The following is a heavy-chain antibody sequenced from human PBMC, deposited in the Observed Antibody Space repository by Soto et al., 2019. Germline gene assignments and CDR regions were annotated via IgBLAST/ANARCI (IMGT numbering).Heavy chain of an antibody. Sequence: GGSLRLSCAASGFTFSSYSMNWVRQAPGKGLEWVSSISSSSSYIYYAESVKGRFTISRDNAKNSLYLQMNSLRAEDTAVYYCARTAEHYDFWSGYPNFDYWGQGTLVTVSS. CDR2: ISSSSSYI. D-gene: IGHD3-3*01. J-gene: IGHJ4*02. CDR3: ARTAEHYDFWSGYPNFDY. V-gene: IGHV3-21*01. CDR1: GFTFSSYS.